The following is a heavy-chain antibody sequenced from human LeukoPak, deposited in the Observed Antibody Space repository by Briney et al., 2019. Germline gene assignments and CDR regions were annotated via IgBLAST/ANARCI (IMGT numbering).Heavy chain of an antibody. CDR2: INHSGST. Sequence: SETLSLTCAVYGGSFSGYYWSWIRQPPGKGLEWIGEINHSGSTNYNPSLKSQVTISVDTSKNQFSLKLSSVTAADTAVYYCARSLAVAGTRVFDYWGQGTLVTVSS. CDR3: ARSLAVAGTRVFDY. CDR1: GGSFSGYY. J-gene: IGHJ4*02. V-gene: IGHV4-34*01. D-gene: IGHD6-19*01.